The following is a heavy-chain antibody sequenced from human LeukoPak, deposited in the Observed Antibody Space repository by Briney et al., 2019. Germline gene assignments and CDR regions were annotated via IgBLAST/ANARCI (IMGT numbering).Heavy chain of an antibody. V-gene: IGHV3-33*01. J-gene: IGHJ6*04. CDR2: MWYDGSNK. D-gene: IGHD1-26*01. Sequence: PGRSLRLSCAASGFTFSSYGMHWVRQAPGKGLEWVAVMWYDGSNKYYADSVKGRFTISRDNSKNTLYLQMNSLRAEDTAVYYCARGRGAGEYYYYGMDVWGKGTTVTVSS. CDR3: ARGRGAGEYYYYGMDV. CDR1: GFTFSSYG.